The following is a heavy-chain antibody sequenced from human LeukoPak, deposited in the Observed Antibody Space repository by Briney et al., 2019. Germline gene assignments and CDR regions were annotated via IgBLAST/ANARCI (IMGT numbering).Heavy chain of an antibody. CDR1: GGSISSGGYY. CDR3: ARGGLVVAVTTSLGYFDY. J-gene: IGHJ4*02. CDR2: IYHSGST. D-gene: IGHD4-17*01. Sequence: SETLSLTCTVSGGSISSGGYYWSWIRQPPGKGLEWIGYIYHSGSTNYNPSLKSRVTISVDTSKNQFSLKLSSVTAADTAVYYCARGGLVVAVTTSLGYFDYWGQGTLVTVSS. V-gene: IGHV4-30-2*01.